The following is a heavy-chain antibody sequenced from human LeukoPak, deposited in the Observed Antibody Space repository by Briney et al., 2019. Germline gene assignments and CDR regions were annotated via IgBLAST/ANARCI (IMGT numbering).Heavy chain of an antibody. CDR2: IYYSGST. J-gene: IGHJ4*02. D-gene: IGHD6-19*01. V-gene: IGHV4-59*08. CDR1: GGSMXPYH. CDR3: ARAVSGRFDY. Sequence: EXLSLTXXXSGGSMXPYHWGWIRQPPGKGLEWTGYIYYSGSTNYNPSLNSRVTISVDTSKNQFSLRLSSVTAADTAIYYCARAVSGRFDYWGQGTLVTVSS.